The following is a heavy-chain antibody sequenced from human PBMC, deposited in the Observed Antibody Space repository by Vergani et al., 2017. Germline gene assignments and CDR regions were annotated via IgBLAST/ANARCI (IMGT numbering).Heavy chain of an antibody. V-gene: IGHV3-11*01. CDR1: GFTFSDYY. D-gene: IGHD6-6*01. J-gene: IGHJ5*02. Sequence: VQLVESGGGLVKPGGSLRLSCAASGFTFSDYYMSWIRQAPGKGLEWISYISSSGFTIYYADSVKGRFTISRDNAKNSLYLQMNSLRAEDTAMYYCARRRQLVLEDWFDPWGQGTLVTVSS. CDR2: ISSSGFTI. CDR3: ARRRQLVLEDWFDP.